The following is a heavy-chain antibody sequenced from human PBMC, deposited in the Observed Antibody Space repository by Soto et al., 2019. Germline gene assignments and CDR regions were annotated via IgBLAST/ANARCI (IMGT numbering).Heavy chain of an antibody. J-gene: IGHJ4*02. Sequence: PWWSLRLSCSASVFTFSSYGMHWFRQAPGKGLEWVAVIWYDGSNKYYADSVKGRFTISRDNSKNTLYLQMNSLRAEDTAVYYCARGSSGWSSPFDYWGQGTLVTVSS. CDR1: VFTFSSYG. CDR2: IWYDGSNK. CDR3: ARGSSGWSSPFDY. V-gene: IGHV3-33*01. D-gene: IGHD6-19*01.